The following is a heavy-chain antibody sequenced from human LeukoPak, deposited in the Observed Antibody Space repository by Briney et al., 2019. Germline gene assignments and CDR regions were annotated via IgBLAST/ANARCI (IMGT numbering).Heavy chain of an antibody. CDR1: GYTLTELS. CDR3: ATDGGLERRFDY. D-gene: IGHD1-1*01. Sequence: ASVKVSCKVSGYTLTELSMHWVRQAPGKGLEWMGGFDPEDGETIYAQKFQGRVTMTEDTSTDTAYMELSSLSSEDTAVYYCATDGGLERRFDYWGQGTLVTVSS. J-gene: IGHJ4*02. V-gene: IGHV1-24*01. CDR2: FDPEDGET.